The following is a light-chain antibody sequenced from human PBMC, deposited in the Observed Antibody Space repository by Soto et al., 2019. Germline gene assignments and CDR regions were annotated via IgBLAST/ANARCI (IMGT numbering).Light chain of an antibody. CDR2: GVS. Sequence: QSALTQPASVSGSPGQSITISCTGTISDFVVYNYVSWYQQHPGKAPKLLLYGVSNRPSGVSNRFSGSKSGNTASLTISGLQAEDEADYFCSSHTLTSSALQVFGSGTKLTVL. CDR1: ISDFVVYNY. J-gene: IGLJ1*01. V-gene: IGLV2-14*01. CDR3: SSHTLTSSALQV.